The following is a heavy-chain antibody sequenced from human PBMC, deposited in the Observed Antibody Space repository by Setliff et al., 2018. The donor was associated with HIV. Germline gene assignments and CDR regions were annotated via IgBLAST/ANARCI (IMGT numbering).Heavy chain of an antibody. CDR3: VRGEGMGPVVVTAMFDQ. CDR1: GYSFGSYG. V-gene: IGHV1-18*01. Sequence: EASVKVSCKASGYSFGSYGISWVRQAPGQGLEWMGWITARNGNTNYAQKFQGRVTMTTDTSTSIVNMELRSLRSDDTAVYYCVRGEGMGPVVVTAMFDQWGQGTLVTAPQ. D-gene: IGHD2-21*02. J-gene: IGHJ4*02. CDR2: ITARNGNT.